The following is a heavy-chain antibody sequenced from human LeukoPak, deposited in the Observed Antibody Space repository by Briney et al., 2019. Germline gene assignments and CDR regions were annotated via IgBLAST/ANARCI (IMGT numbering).Heavy chain of an antibody. CDR3: ARDRLYSSGWYKGIDY. CDR2: ISAYNGNT. CDR1: GGTFSSYA. J-gene: IGHJ4*02. Sequence: GASVKVSCKASGGTFSSYAISWVRQAPGQGLEWMGWISAYNGNTNYAQKLQGRVTMTTDTSTSTAYMELRSLRSDDTAVYYCARDRLYSSGWYKGIDYWGQGTLVTVSS. V-gene: IGHV1-18*01. D-gene: IGHD6-19*01.